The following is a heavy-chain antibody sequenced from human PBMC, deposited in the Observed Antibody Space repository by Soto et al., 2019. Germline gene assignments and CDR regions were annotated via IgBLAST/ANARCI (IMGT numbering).Heavy chain of an antibody. CDR1: GYAFTTYG. Sequence: QVHLVQSGAEVKKPGASVKVSCQGSGYAFTTYGITWVRQAPGQGLEWMGWISAHNGNTNYAQKLQGRVTVTRDTSTSTAYTELRSLRYDDTAVYYGARGRYGDYWGQGALVTVSS. CDR2: ISAHNGNT. D-gene: IGHD1-1*01. J-gene: IGHJ4*02. CDR3: ARGRYGDY. V-gene: IGHV1-18*01.